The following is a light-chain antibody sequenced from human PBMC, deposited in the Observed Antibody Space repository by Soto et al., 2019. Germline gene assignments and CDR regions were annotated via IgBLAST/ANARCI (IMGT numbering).Light chain of an antibody. J-gene: IGKJ5*01. CDR1: QTVTSSY. Sequence: EIVLTHSPGTLSLTPGERATLSCRASQTVTSSYSAWYQQKPGQAPRLLIYGASSRATGIPDRFSGSGSGTDFTLTITRLEPEDFAVYYYQQYGSSPITLGQGTRLENK. CDR3: QQYGSSPIT. V-gene: IGKV3-20*01. CDR2: GAS.